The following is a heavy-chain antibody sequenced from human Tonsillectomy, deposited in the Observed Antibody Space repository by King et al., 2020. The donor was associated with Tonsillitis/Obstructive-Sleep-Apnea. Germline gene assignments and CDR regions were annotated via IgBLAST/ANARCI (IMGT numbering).Heavy chain of an antibody. CDR3: AGGTFKKTTTGCDS. CDR1: GGSTTSGRYF. D-gene: IGHD1/OR15-1a*01. V-gene: IGHV4-39*02. J-gene: IGHJ5*01. CDR2: VYFSGNT. Sequence: QLQESGPGLVKPSETLSLTCTVSGGSTTSGRYFWAWIRQPPGQGLEWIGSVYFSGNTNYSPSLKSRVTMSVDTSKNTFSLRLNSVTAADTAVYYCAGGTFKKTTTGCDSWGQGTLVTVSA.